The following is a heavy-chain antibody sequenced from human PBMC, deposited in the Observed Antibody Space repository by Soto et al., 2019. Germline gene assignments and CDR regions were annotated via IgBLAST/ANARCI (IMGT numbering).Heavy chain of an antibody. Sequence: PGGSLRLSCTGSGFSSGDYAMSWVRQAPGKGLEWVGFIRSKAYGGTTEYAASVKGRFTISRDDSKNIAYLQMNSLRAEDTAVYYCARDEEPRPYFYGMDVWGQGTTVTVSS. J-gene: IGHJ6*02. CDR3: ARDEEPRPYFYGMDV. CDR1: GFSSGDYA. D-gene: IGHD6-6*01. V-gene: IGHV3-49*04. CDR2: IRSKAYGGTT.